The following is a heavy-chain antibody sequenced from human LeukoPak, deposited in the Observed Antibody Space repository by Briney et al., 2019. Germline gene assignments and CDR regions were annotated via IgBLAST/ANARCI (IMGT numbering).Heavy chain of an antibody. CDR2: IIPIFGTA. CDR1: GGTFSSYA. J-gene: IGHJ4*02. D-gene: IGHD3-22*01. CDR3: ARGYYDSSGYYLGKKGFDY. Sequence: KVSCKASGGTFSSYAISWVRQAPGQGLEWMGRIIPIFGTANYAQKFQGRVTITTDESTSTAYMELSSLRSEDTAVYYCARGYYDSSGYYLGKKGFDYWGQGTLVTVSS. V-gene: IGHV1-69*05.